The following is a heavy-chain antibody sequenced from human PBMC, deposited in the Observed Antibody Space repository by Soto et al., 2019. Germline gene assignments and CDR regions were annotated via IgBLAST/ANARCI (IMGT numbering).Heavy chain of an antibody. CDR3: ARDGGYCSGGSCHFDY. CDR2: INHSGST. V-gene: IGHV4-34*01. D-gene: IGHD2-15*01. J-gene: IGHJ4*02. Sequence: QVQLQQWGAGLLKPSETLSLTCAVYGGSFSGYYWSWIRQPPGKGLEWIREINHSGSTNYNPSLKSRVTISVDTSKNQFFLKLSSVTAADTAVYYCARDGGYCSGGSCHFDYWGQGTLVTVSS. CDR1: GGSFSGYY.